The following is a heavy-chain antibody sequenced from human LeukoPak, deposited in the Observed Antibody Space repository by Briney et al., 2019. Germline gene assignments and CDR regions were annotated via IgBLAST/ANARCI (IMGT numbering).Heavy chain of an antibody. J-gene: IGHJ6*03. CDR2: INPSGGST. Sequence: VASVKVSCKASGYTFTSYYMHWVRQAPGQGLEWMGIINPSGGSTSYAQKFQGRVTMTRDMSTSTVYMELSSLRSEDTAVYYCARDLGPTVTFHYYYYYMDVWGKGTTVTVSS. D-gene: IGHD4-11*01. CDR1: GYTFTSYY. V-gene: IGHV1-46*01. CDR3: ARDLGPTVTFHYYYYYMDV.